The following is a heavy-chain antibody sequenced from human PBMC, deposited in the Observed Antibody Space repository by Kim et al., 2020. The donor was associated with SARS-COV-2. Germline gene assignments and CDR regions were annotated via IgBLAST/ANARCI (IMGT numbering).Heavy chain of an antibody. V-gene: IGHV4-59*01. CDR1: GGSISSYY. CDR2: IYYSGST. J-gene: IGHJ3*02. D-gene: IGHD3-22*01. CDR3: AREVPMYYYDSSGPLHAFDI. Sequence: SETLSLTCTVSGGSISSYYWSWIRQPPGKGLEWIGYIYYSGSTNYNPSLKSRVTISVDTSKNQFSLKLSSVTAADTAVYYCAREVPMYYYDSSGPLHAFDIWGQGTMVTVSS.